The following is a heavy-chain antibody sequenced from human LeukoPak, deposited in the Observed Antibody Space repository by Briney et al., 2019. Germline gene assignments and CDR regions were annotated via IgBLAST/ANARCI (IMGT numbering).Heavy chain of an antibody. Sequence: PGGSLRLSCAASGFTFSSYSMNWVRQAPGKGLEWVSSISRSSSYIYYADSMKGRFIISRDNAKNSLYLQMNSLRAEDTAVYYCARENYYASGSYSYWYFDLWGRGTLVTVSS. CDR1: GFTFSSYS. J-gene: IGHJ2*01. V-gene: IGHV3-21*01. CDR3: ARENYYASGSYSYWYFDL. D-gene: IGHD3-10*01. CDR2: ISRSSSYI.